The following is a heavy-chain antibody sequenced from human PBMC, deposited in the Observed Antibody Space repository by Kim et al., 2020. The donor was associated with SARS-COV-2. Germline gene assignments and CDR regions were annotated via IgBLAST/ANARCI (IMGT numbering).Heavy chain of an antibody. V-gene: IGHV4-61*02. CDR1: GGSISSGSYY. CDR2: IYTSGST. D-gene: IGHD3-22*01. J-gene: IGHJ6*02. CDR3: AREGKEYYDSSGYYRTYYYYGMDV. Sequence: SETLSLTCTVSGGSISSGSYYWSWIRQPAGKGLEWIGRIYTSGSTNYNPSLKSRVTISVDTSKNQFSLKLSSVTAADTAVYYCAREGKEYYDSSGYYRTYYYYGMDVWGQGTTVTVS.